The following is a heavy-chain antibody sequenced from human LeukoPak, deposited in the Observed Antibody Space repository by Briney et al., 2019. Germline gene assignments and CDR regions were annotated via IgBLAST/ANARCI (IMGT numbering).Heavy chain of an antibody. V-gene: IGHV4-38-2*02. Sequence: SETLSLTCTVSGYSISSGYYWGWIRQPPGKGLEWIGGIYHSGSTYYNPSLKSRVTISVDTSKNQFSLKLSSVTAADTAVYYCARDLLYCSGGSCQDAFDIWGQGTMVTVSS. CDR1: GYSISSGYY. D-gene: IGHD2-15*01. J-gene: IGHJ3*02. CDR2: IYHSGST. CDR3: ARDLLYCSGGSCQDAFDI.